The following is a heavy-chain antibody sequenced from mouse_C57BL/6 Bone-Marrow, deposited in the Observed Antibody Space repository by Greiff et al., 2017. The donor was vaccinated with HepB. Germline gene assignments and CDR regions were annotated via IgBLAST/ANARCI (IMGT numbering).Heavy chain of an antibody. CDR3: ARHARRGAMDY. J-gene: IGHJ4*01. D-gene: IGHD3-1*01. CDR1: EYEFPSHD. CDR2: INSDGGST. V-gene: IGHV5-2*01. Sequence: EVKLQESGGGLVQPGESLKLSCESNEYEFPSHDMSWVRQTPGKRLELVAAINSDGGSTYYPDTMERRFISSRDNTKKTLYLQMSRLRSEDPALYYGARHARRGAMDYWGQGTSGTVSA.